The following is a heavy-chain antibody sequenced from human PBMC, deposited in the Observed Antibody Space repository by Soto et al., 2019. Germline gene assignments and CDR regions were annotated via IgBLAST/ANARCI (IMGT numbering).Heavy chain of an antibody. V-gene: IGHV3-21*01. CDR1: GFRLSSST. CDR2: ISSSSYI. D-gene: IGHD1-1*01. CDR3: ARDKLEAFSGMDV. Sequence: GVLRLSGAPAGFRLSSSTMAWVRQAPGKGLEWVSSISSSSYIYYADSVKGRFTISRDNAKNSLYLQMNSLRAEDTAVYYWARDKLEAFSGMDVWGRGTTVTGSS. J-gene: IGHJ6*02.